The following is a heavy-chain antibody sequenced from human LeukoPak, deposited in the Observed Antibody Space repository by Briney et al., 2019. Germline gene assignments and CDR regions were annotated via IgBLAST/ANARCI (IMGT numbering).Heavy chain of an antibody. CDR2: MNPNRGNT. J-gene: IGHJ4*02. V-gene: IGHV1-8*01. D-gene: IGHD6-19*01. Sequence: ASVKVSCKASGYTFTSYDINWVRQATGQGLEWMGWMNPNRGNTDYAQKFRDRVTMTRNTSISTAYMELSSLRSEDTAVYYCAITDYSSGIDCWGQGTLVTVSS. CDR3: AITDYSSGIDC. CDR1: GYTFTSYD.